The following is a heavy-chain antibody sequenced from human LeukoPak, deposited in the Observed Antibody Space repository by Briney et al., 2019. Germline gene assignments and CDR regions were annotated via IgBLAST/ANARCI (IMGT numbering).Heavy chain of an antibody. CDR2: INWNGGST. D-gene: IGHD3-9*01. V-gene: IGHV3-20*04. Sequence: GGSLRLSCAASGFTFDDYGMSWVRQAPGKGLEWVSGINWNGGSTGYADSVKGRFTISRDNAKNSLYLQMNSLRAEDTAVYYCARHHLRYFDWLPDNWFDPWGQGTLVTVSS. CDR3: ARHHLRYFDWLPDNWFDP. J-gene: IGHJ5*02. CDR1: GFTFDDYG.